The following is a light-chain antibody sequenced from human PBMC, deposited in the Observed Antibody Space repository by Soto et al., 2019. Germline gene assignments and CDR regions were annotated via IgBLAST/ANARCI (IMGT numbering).Light chain of an antibody. V-gene: IGLV1-44*01. Sequence: QSVLTQPPSASGTPGQRVTISCSGSSSNIGSNTVNWYQQLPGAAPKLLIYSNNQRPSGVPDRFSGSMPGTSASLAISGLQSEDEADYYCAAWDDSLNGVLFGGGTKLTVL. CDR2: SNN. CDR1: SSNIGSNT. J-gene: IGLJ2*01. CDR3: AAWDDSLNGVL.